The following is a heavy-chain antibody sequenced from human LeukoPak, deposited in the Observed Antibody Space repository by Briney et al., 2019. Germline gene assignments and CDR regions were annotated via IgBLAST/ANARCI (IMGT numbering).Heavy chain of an antibody. CDR1: GFTFDDYT. D-gene: IGHD3-16*01. V-gene: IGHV3-43*01. J-gene: IGHJ3*02. CDR2: ISWDGGST. Sequence: GGSLRLSCAASGFTFDDYTMHWVRQAPGKGLEWVSLISWDGGSTYYADSVKGRFTISRDNSKNTLYLQMNSLRAEDTAVYYCARAPGIRLPFDAFDIWGQGTMVTVSS. CDR3: ARAPGIRLPFDAFDI.